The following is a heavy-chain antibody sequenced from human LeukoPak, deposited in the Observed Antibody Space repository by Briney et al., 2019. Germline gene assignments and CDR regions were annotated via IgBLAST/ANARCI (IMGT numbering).Heavy chain of an antibody. J-gene: IGHJ4*02. CDR1: GFTFSDNY. V-gene: IGHV3-53*01. D-gene: IGHD4-23*01. CDR2: IYSAGST. CDR3: ARRGDGGRSFDY. Sequence: GGSLRLSCAASGFTFSDNYMSWVRQAPGKGLEWVSLIYSAGSTYYADSVTGRFTITRDNSKNTLFLQMNSLRAEDTAVYYCARRGDGGRSFDYWGQGTLVTVSS.